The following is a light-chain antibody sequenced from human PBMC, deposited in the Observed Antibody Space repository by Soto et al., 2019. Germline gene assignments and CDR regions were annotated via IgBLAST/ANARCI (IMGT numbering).Light chain of an antibody. Sequence: QSVLTQPASVSGSPGQSITISCTGTSSDVGDYNYVSWYQQHPGKAPRLMIYEVSNRPSGVSNRFSGSKSGNTASLTISGLQAEDEGDYYCSSYTSSSTPYVFGTGTKLTVL. J-gene: IGLJ1*01. CDR3: SSYTSSSTPYV. CDR2: EVS. CDR1: SSDVGDYNY. V-gene: IGLV2-14*01.